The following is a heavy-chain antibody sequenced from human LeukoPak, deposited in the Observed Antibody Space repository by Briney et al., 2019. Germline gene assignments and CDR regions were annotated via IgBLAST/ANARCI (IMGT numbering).Heavy chain of an antibody. J-gene: IGHJ4*02. D-gene: IGHD6-19*01. CDR1: GFTFSSYS. CDR3: ARDTIAVAGIDY. CDR2: ISSSSSYI. V-gene: IGHV3-21*01. Sequence: GGSLRLSCAASGFTFSSYSMNWVRQAPEKGLEWVSSISSSSSYIYYADSVKGRFTISRDNAKNSLYLQMNSLRAEDTAVYYCARDTIAVAGIDYWGQGTLVTVSS.